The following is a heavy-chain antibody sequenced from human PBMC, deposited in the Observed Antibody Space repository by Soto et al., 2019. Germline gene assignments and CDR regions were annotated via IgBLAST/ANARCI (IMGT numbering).Heavy chain of an antibody. CDR2: IYHSGST. CDR1: SGSISSSNW. CDR3: ARGGGRNYGLVYYYYYMDV. J-gene: IGHJ6*03. D-gene: IGHD1-7*01. V-gene: IGHV4-4*02. Sequence: QVQLQESGPGLVKPSGTLSLTCAVSSGSISSSNWWSWVRQPPGKGLEWIGEIYHSGSTNYNPSLKSRVTLPVDKAKNRFSLKLSSVTAADTAVYYCARGGGRNYGLVYYYYYMDVWGKGTTVTVSS.